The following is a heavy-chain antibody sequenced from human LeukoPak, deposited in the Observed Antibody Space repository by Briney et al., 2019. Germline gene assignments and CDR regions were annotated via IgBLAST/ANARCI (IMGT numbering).Heavy chain of an antibody. CDR1: GGSASSGSFY. Sequence: PSETLSLTCTVSGGSASSGSFYWSWIRQPPGKRLAWIGYIYYSGSTKYNPSLKSRVTISVDTSKNQFSLKVNSVTAANTAVYYCARDQYGSGSYYRYFDYWGLGTLVTVSS. CDR3: ARDQYGSGSYYRYFDY. J-gene: IGHJ4*02. D-gene: IGHD3-10*01. V-gene: IGHV4-61*01. CDR2: IYYSGST.